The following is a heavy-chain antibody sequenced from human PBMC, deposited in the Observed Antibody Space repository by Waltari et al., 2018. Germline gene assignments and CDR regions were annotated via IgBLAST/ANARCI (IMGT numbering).Heavy chain of an antibody. CDR1: GFTFSSYG. D-gene: IGHD3-10*01. V-gene: IGHV3-21*02. CDR2: ISSSSSYI. J-gene: IGHJ6*02. CDR3: ARQNYGSGTFFGMDV. Sequence: EVQLVESGGGLVRPGGSLRLSCAASGFTFSSYGVNWVRQAPGKGLEWVSLISSSSSYISYADSVKGRFTISRDNAKNSLYLQMNSLRAEDTAVYYCARQNYGSGTFFGMDVWGQGP.